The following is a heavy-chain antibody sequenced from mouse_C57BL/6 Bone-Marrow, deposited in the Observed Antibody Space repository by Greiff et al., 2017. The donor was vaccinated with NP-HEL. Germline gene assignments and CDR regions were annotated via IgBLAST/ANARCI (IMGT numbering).Heavy chain of an antibody. CDR3: ASYGSSYGFAY. CDR1: GYTFPDYY. Sequence: EVQLQQSGPELVKPGASVQISCKASGYTFPDYYMNWVKQSHGKSLAWIGDINPNNGGTSYNQKFKGKATLTVDKSSSTAYMELRSLTSEDSAVYYCASYGSSYGFAYWGQGTLVTVSA. CDR2: INPNNGGT. J-gene: IGHJ3*01. D-gene: IGHD1-1*01. V-gene: IGHV1-26*01.